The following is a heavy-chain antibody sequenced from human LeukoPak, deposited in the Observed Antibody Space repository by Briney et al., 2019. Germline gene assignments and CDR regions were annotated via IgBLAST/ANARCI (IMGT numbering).Heavy chain of an antibody. D-gene: IGHD5-18*01. J-gene: IGHJ6*03. CDR1: GFTFSSYS. Sequence: GGSLRLSCAASGFTFSSYSMNWVRQAPGKGLEWVSSISSSSSYIYYADSVKGRFTISRDNSKNSLYLQMNSLRAEDTALYYCAKDITGTSYGLYYYYYYYMDVWGKGTTVTVSS. CDR2: ISSSSSYI. V-gene: IGHV3-21*04. CDR3: AKDITGTSYGLYYYYYYYMDV.